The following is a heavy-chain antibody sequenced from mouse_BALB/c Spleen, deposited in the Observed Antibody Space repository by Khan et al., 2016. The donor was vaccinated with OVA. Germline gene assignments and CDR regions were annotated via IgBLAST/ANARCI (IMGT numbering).Heavy chain of an antibody. J-gene: IGHJ2*01. V-gene: IGHV1-15*01. CDR1: GYTFTDYE. Sequence: VQLQESGAELVRPGASVTLSCKASGYTFTDYEMHWVKQTPVHGLEWIGAIDPETGGTAYNQKFKGKATLTADKSSSTAYMELRSLTSEDSAVYYCTRSYYGSSSFDYWGQGTTLTVSS. CDR2: IDPETGGT. D-gene: IGHD1-1*01. CDR3: TRSYYGSSSFDY.